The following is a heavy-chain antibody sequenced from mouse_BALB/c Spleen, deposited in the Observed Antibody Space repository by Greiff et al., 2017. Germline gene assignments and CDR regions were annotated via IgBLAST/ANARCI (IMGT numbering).Heavy chain of an antibody. D-gene: IGHD5-1-1*01. CDR2: ISSGGST. CDR1: GFTFSSYA. J-gene: IGHJ4*01. V-gene: IGHV5-6-5*01. CDR3: ARDTLYAMDY. Sequence: EVKVVESGGGLVKPGGSLKLSCAASGFTFSSYAMSWVRQTPEKRLEWVASISSGGSTYYPDSVKGRFTISRDNARNILYLQMSSLRSEDTAMYYCARDTLYAMDYWGQGTSVTVSS.